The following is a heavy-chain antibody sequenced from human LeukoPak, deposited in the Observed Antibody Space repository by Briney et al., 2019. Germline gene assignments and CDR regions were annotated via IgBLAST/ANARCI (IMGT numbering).Heavy chain of an antibody. CDR2: MWTRGST. D-gene: IGHD2-8*01. J-gene: IGHJ4*02. Sequence: SETLSLTCTVSGGSISSDYWSWIRQPAGKGLEWIGRMWTRGSTNYNPSLKSRVSMSIDTTKKQSSLRLSSVTAADTAVYYCARDQSNALGRTSYDYWGQGTLVTVSS. CDR3: ARDQSNALGRTSYDY. V-gene: IGHV4-4*07. CDR1: GGSISSDY.